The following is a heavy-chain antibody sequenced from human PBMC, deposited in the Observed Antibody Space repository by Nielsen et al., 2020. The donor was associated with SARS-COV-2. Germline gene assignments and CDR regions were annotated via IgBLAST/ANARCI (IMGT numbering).Heavy chain of an antibody. CDR2: IIPIFGTA. Sequence: SVKVSCKASGGTFSSYAISWVRQAPGQGLEWMGGIIPIFGTANYAQKFQGRVTITADKSTSTAYMELRSLRSDDTAVYYCARDTAQVRFLEWLHYYYYYGMDVWGQGTTVTVSS. V-gene: IGHV1-69*06. CDR3: ARDTAQVRFLEWLHYYYYYGMDV. CDR1: GGTFSSYA. J-gene: IGHJ6*02. D-gene: IGHD3-3*01.